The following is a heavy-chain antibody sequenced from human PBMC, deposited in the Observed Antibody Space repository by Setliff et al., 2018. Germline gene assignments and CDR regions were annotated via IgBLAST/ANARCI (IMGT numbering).Heavy chain of an antibody. Sequence: TLSLTCTVSGGPFSGASIWSWIRQPPGKGLEFIGYVYYSGTAKYDPSLESRAIMSVDASRNQISLKLNSVTAADTAVYYCAKGGTYRYFDFWGQGALVTVSS. CDR3: AKGGTYRYFDF. D-gene: IGHD1-26*01. J-gene: IGHJ4*02. V-gene: IGHV4-59*01. CDR2: VYYSGTA. CDR1: GGPFSGAS.